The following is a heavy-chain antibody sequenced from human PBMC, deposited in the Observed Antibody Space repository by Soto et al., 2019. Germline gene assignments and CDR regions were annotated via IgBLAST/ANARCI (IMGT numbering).Heavy chain of an antibody. Sequence: PGGSLRLSCAASGFTFSSYAMSWVRQAPGKGLEWVSAISGSGGSTYYADSVKGRFTISRDNFKNTLYLQMNSLRAEDTAVYYYAKVEAATRGGYYMVVWGKGTTVTVSS. CDR2: ISGSGGST. V-gene: IGHV3-23*01. CDR1: GFTFSSYA. CDR3: AKVEAATRGGYYMVV. J-gene: IGHJ6*03. D-gene: IGHD2-15*01.